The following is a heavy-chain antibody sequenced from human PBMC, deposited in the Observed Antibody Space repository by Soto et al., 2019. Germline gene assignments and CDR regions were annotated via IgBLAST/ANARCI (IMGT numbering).Heavy chain of an antibody. CDR3: AKDRGYGDFDY. J-gene: IGHJ4*02. Sequence: EVQLLESGGGLVQPGGSLRLSCAASGFTFSSYEMIWVRQAPGKGLEWVSYIGSSGNTIYYADSVKGRFTISRDNAKNSLYLQMNSLRPEDTAVYFCAKDRGYGDFDYWGQGTLVTVSS. D-gene: IGHD5-12*01. CDR2: IGSSGNTI. V-gene: IGHV3-48*03. CDR1: GFTFSSYE.